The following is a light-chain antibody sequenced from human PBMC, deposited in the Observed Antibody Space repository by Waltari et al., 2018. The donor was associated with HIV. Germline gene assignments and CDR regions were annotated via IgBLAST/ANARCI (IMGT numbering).Light chain of an antibody. J-gene: IGLJ1*01. Sequence: QSALTQPRSVSGSPGQTVTISCRGTSCDIGGYNYVSWYQQHPAEAPRLMIYDVNKRPSGVPDRFSGSKSGNTASLTISGLQAEDEADYYCCSYAGSNTFYVFGTGTEVTVL. V-gene: IGLV2-11*01. CDR1: SCDIGGYNY. CDR3: CSYAGSNTFYV. CDR2: DVN.